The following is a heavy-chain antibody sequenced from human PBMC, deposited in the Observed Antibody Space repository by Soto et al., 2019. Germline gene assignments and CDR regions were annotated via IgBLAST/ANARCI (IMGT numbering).Heavy chain of an antibody. D-gene: IGHD1-26*01. CDR3: ATGRERAPQYYFAY. CDR2: FDPEDGET. Sequence: ASVKVSCKVSGYTLTELSMHWVRQAPGKGLEWMGGFDPEDGETIYAQKFQGRVTMTEDTSTDTAYMELSSLRSEDTPVYYCATGRERAPQYYFAYWGQGTLVTVSP. V-gene: IGHV1-24*01. J-gene: IGHJ4*02. CDR1: GYTLTELS.